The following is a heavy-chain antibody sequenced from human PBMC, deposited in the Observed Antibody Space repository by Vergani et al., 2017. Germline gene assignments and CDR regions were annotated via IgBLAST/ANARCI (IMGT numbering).Heavy chain of an antibody. V-gene: IGHV3-66*02. CDR3: ARGNYYGSGTYVDP. Sequence: ELQLVESGGGLVQPGGSLRLSCAASGSTVSGNYMTWVRQAPGKGLEWVSHIYSGDETDYADSVKGRVTISRDTSNNTLHLQINNLRVEDTAVYYCARGNYYGSGTYVDPWGQGTLVTVSS. CDR1: GSTVSGNY. CDR2: IYSGDET. D-gene: IGHD3-10*01. J-gene: IGHJ5*02.